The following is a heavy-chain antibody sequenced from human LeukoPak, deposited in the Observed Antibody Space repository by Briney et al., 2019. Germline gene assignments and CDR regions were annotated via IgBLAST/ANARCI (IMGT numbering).Heavy chain of an antibody. CDR2: ISSSGSPI. D-gene: IGHD2/OR15-2a*01. V-gene: IGHV3-11*04. Sequence: RGSLRLSCAASGFTFSDYYMSWIRQAPGKGLEWVSYISSSGSPIYYADSVRGRFTISRDNAENSLYLQMDSLRDEDTAVYYCARDPPFYGYWGQGTLVTVSS. CDR3: ARDPPFYGY. CDR1: GFTFSDYY. J-gene: IGHJ4*02.